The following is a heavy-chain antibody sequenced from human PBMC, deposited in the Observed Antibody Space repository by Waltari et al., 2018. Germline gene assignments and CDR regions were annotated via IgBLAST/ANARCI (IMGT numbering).Heavy chain of an antibody. J-gene: IGHJ2*01. CDR1: GGSISSHY. D-gene: IGHD3-10*01. CDR2: IYYSGSV. V-gene: IGHV4-59*11. CDR3: ARDRVRGFSIFDL. Sequence: QVQLQESGPGLVKPSETLSLTCTVSGGSISSHYWSWIRQHPGKGLEWIGYIYYSGSVHYHPSLKSRVTISVDTSKNQFSLKLSSVTAADTAVYYCARDRVRGFSIFDLWGRGTLFTVSS.